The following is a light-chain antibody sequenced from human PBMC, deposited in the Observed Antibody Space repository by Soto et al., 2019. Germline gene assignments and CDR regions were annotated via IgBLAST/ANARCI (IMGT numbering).Light chain of an antibody. Sequence: QSALTQPASVSGSPGQSITISCTGTSSDVGAFNYVSWYLQYPGKAPKLMIYEVGNRPSGVSNRFSGSKSGNTASLTISGLPAEEEADYYCCSYASGSIYVFGTGTKVTVL. J-gene: IGLJ1*01. CDR1: SSDVGAFNY. V-gene: IGLV2-14*01. CDR3: CSYASGSIYV. CDR2: EVG.